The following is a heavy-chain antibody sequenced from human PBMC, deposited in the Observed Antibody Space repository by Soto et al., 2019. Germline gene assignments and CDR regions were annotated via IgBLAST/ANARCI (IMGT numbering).Heavy chain of an antibody. CDR3: ASDPNWNDVWGMDV. CDR1: GFTFSSYG. Sequence: QVQLVESGGGVVQPGRSLRLSCAASGFTFSSYGMHWVRQAPGKGLEWVAVIWYDGSNKYYADSVKGRFTISRDNSKNPLYLQMNRLRAEDTAVYYCASDPNWNDVWGMDVWGQGTTVTVSS. J-gene: IGHJ6*02. V-gene: IGHV3-33*01. D-gene: IGHD1-1*01. CDR2: IWYDGSNK.